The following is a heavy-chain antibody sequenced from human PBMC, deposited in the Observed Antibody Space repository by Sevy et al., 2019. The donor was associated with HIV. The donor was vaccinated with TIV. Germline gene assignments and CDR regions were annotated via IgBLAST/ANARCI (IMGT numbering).Heavy chain of an antibody. V-gene: IGHV4-4*07. CDR2: IYTSGST. CDR3: ASLSVSALGGNGMDV. CDR1: GGSISSYY. Sequence: SETLSLTCTVSGGSISSYYWSWIRQPAGKGLEWIGRIYTSGSTNYNPSLKSRVTMSVDTSKNQFSLKLSSVTAVDTAVYYCASLSVSALGGNGMDVWGQGTTVTVSS. J-gene: IGHJ6*02. D-gene: IGHD3-16*01.